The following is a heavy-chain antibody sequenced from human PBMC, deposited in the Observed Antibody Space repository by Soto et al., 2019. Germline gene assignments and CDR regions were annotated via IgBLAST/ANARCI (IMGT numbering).Heavy chain of an antibody. D-gene: IGHD6-19*01. V-gene: IGHV4-31*03. Sequence: PLETQSLTCTVSDGSIRGGCSYWTWNRQHPGKGLEWIGYIYYSGSTYYNPSLKSRVTISVDTSENQFSLNLSSVTAADTAVYYCARDGTSGWVGSWGQGILVTVSS. J-gene: IGHJ4*02. CDR1: DGSIRGGCSY. CDR2: IYYSGST. CDR3: ARDGTSGWVGS.